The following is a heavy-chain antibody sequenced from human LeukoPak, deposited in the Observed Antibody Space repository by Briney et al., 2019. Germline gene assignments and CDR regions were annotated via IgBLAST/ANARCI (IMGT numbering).Heavy chain of an antibody. D-gene: IGHD3-9*01. Sequence: ASVKVSCKASGYTFTSYGISWVRQAPGQGLEWMGWISPYNGNTNFAQKLQGRVTMTTDTSTSTAYMELRSLRSDDTAVYYCARGRGPPNRLVTTKGYFDYWGQGTLVTVSS. J-gene: IGHJ4*02. V-gene: IGHV1-18*01. CDR2: ISPYNGNT. CDR3: ARGRGPPNRLVTTKGYFDY. CDR1: GYTFTSYG.